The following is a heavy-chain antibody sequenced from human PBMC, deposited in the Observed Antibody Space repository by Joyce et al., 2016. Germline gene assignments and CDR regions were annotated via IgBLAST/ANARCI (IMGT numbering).Heavy chain of an antibody. CDR2: VDPSDGST. CDR1: GYTFINYY. Sequence: QVQALQSGAEVRKPGASVRVSCKTLGYTFINYYILWVRQAPGQGLAWMATVDPSDGSTTYEESFQGRVTMTTDTSARTSYMDLSIPDFDDTAMYYWARATGRYVRSLQFGGQGTLVTVSS. J-gene: IGHJ4*02. V-gene: IGHV1-46*01. CDR3: ARATGRYVRSLQF. D-gene: IGHD3-10*01.